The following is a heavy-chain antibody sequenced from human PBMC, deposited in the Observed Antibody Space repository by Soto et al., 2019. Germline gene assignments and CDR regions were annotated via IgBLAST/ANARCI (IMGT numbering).Heavy chain of an antibody. D-gene: IGHD3-22*01. CDR3: ARYSGRYYDSRYYFDY. CDR2: INHSGST. J-gene: IGHJ4*02. CDR1: GGSFSGYY. V-gene: IGHV4-34*01. Sequence: KTSETLSLTCAVYGGSFSGYYWSWIRQPPGKGLEWIGEINHSGSTNYNPSLKSRVTISVDTSKNQFSLKLSSVTAADTAVYYCARYSGRYYDSRYYFDYWGQGTLVTVSS.